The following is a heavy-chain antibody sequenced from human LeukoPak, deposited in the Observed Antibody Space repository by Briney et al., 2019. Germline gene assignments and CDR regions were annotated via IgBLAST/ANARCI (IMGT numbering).Heavy chain of an antibody. CDR2: IYSGGST. D-gene: IGHD3-22*01. Sequence: GGSLRLSIGAFRFTSSRIYTSWDRQAPGKGLEWVSVIYSGGSTYYADSVKGRFTISRDNSKNTRYLQMNSLRAEDTTVYYCARVYYDSTYDFDYWGQGTLVTVSS. CDR3: ARVYYDSTYDFDY. J-gene: IGHJ4*02. V-gene: IGHV3-53*01. CDR1: RFTSSRIY.